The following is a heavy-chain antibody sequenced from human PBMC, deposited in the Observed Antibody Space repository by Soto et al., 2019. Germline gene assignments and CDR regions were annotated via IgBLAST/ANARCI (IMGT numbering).Heavy chain of an antibody. V-gene: IGHV4-4*07. CDR1: GVSISPYY. CDR3: ARHFDVNTALDYYYFDL. Sequence: QVQLQESGPGLVKTSETMSLTCTVSGVSISPYYWPWIRPPAGKGLEWIGHLYSSGRATYNPSLTNRVTMSVFRDHFSLTLKSVTAADTAVYYCARHFDVNTALDYYYFDLWGRGALVTVSS. D-gene: IGHD5-18*01. J-gene: IGHJ2*01. CDR2: LYSSGRA.